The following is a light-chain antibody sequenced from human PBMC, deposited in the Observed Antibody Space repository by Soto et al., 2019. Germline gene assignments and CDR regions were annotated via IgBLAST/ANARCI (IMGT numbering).Light chain of an antibody. Sequence: EILLTQSPDTLSLSPGERATLSSGASQTVTKYLAWYQQKPGQAPRLLIYDSSNRATGVPARFIGSGSGTNFTLTISRLEPEDFAVYYCQQRSSWVTFGGGTKVEI. CDR1: QTVTKY. V-gene: IGKV3-11*01. CDR3: QQRSSWVT. CDR2: DSS. J-gene: IGKJ4*01.